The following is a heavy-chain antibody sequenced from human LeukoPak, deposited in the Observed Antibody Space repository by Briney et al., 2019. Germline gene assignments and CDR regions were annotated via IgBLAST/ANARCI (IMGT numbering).Heavy chain of an antibody. CDR3: AKSLRVYSDYAEVLFWNY. CDR1: GFTFSSYA. Sequence: GGSLRLSCAASGFTFSSYAMSWVRQAPGKGLEWVSAISGSGGSTYYADSVKGRFTISRDNSKNTLYLQMNSLRAEDTAVYYCAKSLRVYSDYAEVLFWNYWGQGTLVTVSS. J-gene: IGHJ4*02. V-gene: IGHV3-23*01. D-gene: IGHD2-15*01. CDR2: ISGSGGST.